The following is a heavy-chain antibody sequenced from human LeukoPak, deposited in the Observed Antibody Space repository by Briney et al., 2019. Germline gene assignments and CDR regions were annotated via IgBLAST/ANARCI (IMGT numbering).Heavy chain of an antibody. D-gene: IGHD4-17*01. V-gene: IGHV3-64D*06. J-gene: IGHJ4*02. CDR3: VKDRGYGDYEGAEWSFDY. Sequence: GGSLRLSCSASGFTFSTYGMHWVRQAPGKGLEYVSAISSNGGSTYYADSVKGRFTISRDNSKNTLYLQMSSLRAEDTAVYYCVKDRGYGDYEGAEWSFDYWGQGTLVTVSS. CDR1: GFTFSTYG. CDR2: ISSNGGST.